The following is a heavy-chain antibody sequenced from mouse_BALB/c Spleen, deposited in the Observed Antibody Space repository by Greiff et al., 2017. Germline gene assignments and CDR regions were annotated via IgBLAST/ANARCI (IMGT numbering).Heavy chain of an antibody. CDR1: GFTFSSYA. CDR2: ISSGGSYT. CDR3: ARDAMDY. V-gene: IGHV5-9-4*01. Sequence: EVMLVESGGGLVKPGGSLKLSCAASGFTFSSYAMSWVRQSPEKRLEWVAEISSGGSYTYYPDTVTGRFTISRDNAKNTLYLEMSSLRSEDTAMYYCARDAMDYGGQGTSVTVSS. J-gene: IGHJ4*01.